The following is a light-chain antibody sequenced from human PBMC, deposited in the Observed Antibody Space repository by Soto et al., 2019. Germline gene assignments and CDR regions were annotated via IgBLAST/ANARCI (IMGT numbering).Light chain of an antibody. CDR1: SSNIGSNY. CDR3: AAWDDSLSGVV. V-gene: IGLV1-47*01. CDR2: MND. Sequence: QSVLTQPPSASGTPGQRVTISCSGSSSNIGSNYVYWYQHLPGTALKLLIYMNDQRPSGVPDRFSGSKSGTSASLAISGLRSEDEAHYSCAAWDDSLSGVVFGGGTKLTV. J-gene: IGLJ2*01.